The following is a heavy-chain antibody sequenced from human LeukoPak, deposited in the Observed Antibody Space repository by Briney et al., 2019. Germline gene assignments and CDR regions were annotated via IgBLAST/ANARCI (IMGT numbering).Heavy chain of an antibody. D-gene: IGHD3-22*01. CDR1: GGTFSSYA. V-gene: IGHV1-69*04. Sequence: SVKVSCKASGGTFSSYAISWARQAPGQGLEWMGRIIPILGIANYAQKFQGRVTITADKSTSTAYMELSSLRSEDTAVYYCASPYYYDISGYYPDAFDIWGQGTMVTVSS. CDR2: IIPILGIA. J-gene: IGHJ3*02. CDR3: ASPYYYDISGYYPDAFDI.